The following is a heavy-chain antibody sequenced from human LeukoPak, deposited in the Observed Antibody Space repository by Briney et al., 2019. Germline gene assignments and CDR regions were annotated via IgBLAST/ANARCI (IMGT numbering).Heavy chain of an antibody. CDR2: IRLGGGLT. CDR1: GFTFMNYV. CDR3: ARKITMVRGPLIKGYFDL. V-gene: IGHV3-23*01. J-gene: IGHJ2*01. D-gene: IGHD3-10*01. Sequence: GGSLRLSCSGSGFTFMNYVMAWVRQAPGKGLEWVSSIRLGGGLTHSADPVKGRFIISRDVNTLFLQMNNLRPGDTAMYYCARKITMVRGPLIKGYFDLWGRGTLVSVSS.